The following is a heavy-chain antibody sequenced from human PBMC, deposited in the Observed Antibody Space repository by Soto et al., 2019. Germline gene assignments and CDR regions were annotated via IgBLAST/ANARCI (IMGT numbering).Heavy chain of an antibody. V-gene: IGHV4-31*03. CDR2: IYYSGST. CDR1: GGSISSGGYY. J-gene: IGHJ5*02. Sequence: PSETLSLTCTVSGGSISSGGYYWSWIRQHPGKGLEWIGYIYYSGSTYYNPSLKSRVTISVDTSKNQFSLKLSSVTAADTAVYYCARTPRDYDYGASAVWFDPLGQGTLLTVSS. D-gene: IGHD4-17*01. CDR3: ARTPRDYDYGASAVWFDP.